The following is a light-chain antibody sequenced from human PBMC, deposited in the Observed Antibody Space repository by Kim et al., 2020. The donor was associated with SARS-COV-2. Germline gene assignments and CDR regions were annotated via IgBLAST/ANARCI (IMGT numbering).Light chain of an antibody. Sequence: SLSPGEGATLACRASQGVGDFLAWYQQRPGQAPRLLIYDASKRATGIPARFSGSGSGTDFTLTISTLESEDFAIYYCQRSSWPITFGQGTRLEIK. CDR1: QGVGDF. V-gene: IGKV3D-11*01. CDR3: QRSSWPIT. CDR2: DAS. J-gene: IGKJ5*01.